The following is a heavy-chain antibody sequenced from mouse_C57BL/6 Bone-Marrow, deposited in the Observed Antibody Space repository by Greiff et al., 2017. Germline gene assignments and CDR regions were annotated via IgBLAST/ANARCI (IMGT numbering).Heavy chain of an antibody. CDR1: GYAFTNYL. D-gene: IGHD1-1*01. J-gene: IGHJ2*01. CDR3: AKDGSSYVFDY. Sequence: QVQLKESGAELVRPGTSVKVSCKASGYAFTNYLIEWVKQRPGQGLEWIGVINPGSGGTNYNEKFKGKATLTADKSSSTAYMQLSSLTSEDSAVYFCAKDGSSYVFDYWGQGTTLTVSS. CDR2: INPGSGGT. V-gene: IGHV1-54*01.